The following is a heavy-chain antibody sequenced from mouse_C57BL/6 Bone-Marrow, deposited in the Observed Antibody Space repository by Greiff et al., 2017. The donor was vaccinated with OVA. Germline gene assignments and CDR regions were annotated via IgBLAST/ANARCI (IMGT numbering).Heavy chain of an antibody. CDR3: ARRGDAYYYAMDY. CDR2: INHNNGGT. CDR1: GYTFTDYN. Sequence: EVQVEQSGPELVKPGASVKIPCKASGYTFTDYNMDWVKQSHGKRLEWIGDINHNNGGTIYNQKFKGKATLTVDKTTSTAYMELRSLTSEDTAVYYCARRGDAYYYAMDYWGQGTSVTVSS. J-gene: IGHJ4*01. V-gene: IGHV1-18*01.